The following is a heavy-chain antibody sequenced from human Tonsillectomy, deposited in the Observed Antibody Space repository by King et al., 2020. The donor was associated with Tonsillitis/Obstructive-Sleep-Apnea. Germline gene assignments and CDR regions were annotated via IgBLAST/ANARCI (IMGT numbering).Heavy chain of an antibody. CDR3: AGGESLDY. J-gene: IGHJ4*02. CDR2: IYYSGST. CDR1: GDSISSYY. V-gene: IGHV4-59*01. D-gene: IGHD3-16*01. Sequence: VQLQESGPGLVKPSETLSLTCTVSGDSISSYYWSWIRQPPGKGLEWIGYIYYSGSTNYNPSLKSRVTISIDTSKNQFSLKLSSVTAADTVVYYCAGGESLDYWGQGTLVTVSS.